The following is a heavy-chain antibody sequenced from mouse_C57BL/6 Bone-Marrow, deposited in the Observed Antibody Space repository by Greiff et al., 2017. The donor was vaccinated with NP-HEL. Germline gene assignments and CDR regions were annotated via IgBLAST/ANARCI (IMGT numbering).Heavy chain of an antibody. V-gene: IGHV1-22*01. CDR2: INPKNGGT. CDR3: ARSIGNPYYYSMDY. CDR1: GYTFTDYC. Sequence: EVQLQQSGPELVKPGASVKMSCKASGYTFTDYCMHWVQQSPGKSLEWVGYINPKNGGTSSNQKFKGKATLTVNKDSSTTHMELRSLASEDSAVYYCARSIGNPYYYSMDYWGQGTSVTVSS. D-gene: IGHD2-1*01. J-gene: IGHJ4*01.